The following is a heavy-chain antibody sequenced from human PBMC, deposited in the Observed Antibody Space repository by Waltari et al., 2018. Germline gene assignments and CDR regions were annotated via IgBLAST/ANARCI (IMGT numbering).Heavy chain of an antibody. V-gene: IGHV3-21*01. CDR1: VYPFTSYG. D-gene: IGHD1-26*01. CDR2: ISSSSSYI. CDR3: ARDGEWELPHPFDY. J-gene: IGHJ4*02. Sequence: VQLVQSGAELQPPGASVQVSCKASVYPFTSYGISWFRHAPGQGLEWVSSISSSSSYIYYADSVKGRFNISRDNAKNSLYLQMNSLRAEDTAVYYCARDGEWELPHPFDYWGQGTLVTVSS.